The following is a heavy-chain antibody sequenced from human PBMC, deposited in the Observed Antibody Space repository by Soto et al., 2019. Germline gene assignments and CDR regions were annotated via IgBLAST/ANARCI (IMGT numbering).Heavy chain of an antibody. Sequence: QVQLVQSGAEEKKPGASVKVSCKASGYTFTSYAMHWVRQAPGQRLEWMGWINAGNGNTKYSQKFQGRVTITRDTSASTAYKELSSLRSEDTAVYYGARDGVGATYYFDYWGQGTLVTVSS. D-gene: IGHD1-26*01. CDR3: ARDGVGATYYFDY. CDR1: GYTFTSYA. V-gene: IGHV1-3*05. J-gene: IGHJ4*02. CDR2: INAGNGNT.